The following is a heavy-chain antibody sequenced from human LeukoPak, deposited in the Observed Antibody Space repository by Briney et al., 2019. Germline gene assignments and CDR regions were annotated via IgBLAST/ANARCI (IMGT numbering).Heavy chain of an antibody. CDR3: ARGHVAAAPDY. CDR1: GGSFSGYY. Sequence: PSETLSLTCAVYGGSFSGYYWSWIRQPPGKGLEWIGEINHSGSTNYNPFLKSRVTISVDTSKNQFSLKLSSVTAADTAVYYCARGHVAAAPDYWGQGTLVTVSS. CDR2: INHSGST. D-gene: IGHD6-13*01. J-gene: IGHJ4*02. V-gene: IGHV4-34*01.